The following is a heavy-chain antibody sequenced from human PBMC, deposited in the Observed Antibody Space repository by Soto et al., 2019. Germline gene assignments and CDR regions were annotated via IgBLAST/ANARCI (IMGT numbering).Heavy chain of an antibody. D-gene: IGHD3-16*01. Sequence: EVQLLESGGGLVQPGGSLRLSCAASGFTFSSYAMSWVRQAPGKGLEWVSAISGSGDSIYYADSVKGRFTISRDNSQNTLYLQMSSLRAEDTAVYYCAKRALGFSYYFDYWGQGTLVTVSS. CDR1: GFTFSSYA. CDR3: AKRALGFSYYFDY. V-gene: IGHV3-23*01. CDR2: ISGSGDSI. J-gene: IGHJ4*02.